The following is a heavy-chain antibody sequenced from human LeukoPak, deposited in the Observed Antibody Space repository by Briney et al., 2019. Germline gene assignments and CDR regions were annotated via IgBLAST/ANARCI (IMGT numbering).Heavy chain of an antibody. V-gene: IGHV4-39*01. CDR3: ARHRGGIQLWLTDWYFDL. D-gene: IGHD5-18*01. CDR2: IYYSGST. J-gene: IGHJ2*01. Sequence: PSETLSLTCTVSGGSTSSNSYYWGWIRQPPGKGLEWIGSIYYSGSTYYNPSLKSRVTISVDTSKNQFSLKLSSVTAADTAVYYCARHRGGIQLWLTDWYFDLWGRGTLVTVSS. CDR1: GGSTSSNSYY.